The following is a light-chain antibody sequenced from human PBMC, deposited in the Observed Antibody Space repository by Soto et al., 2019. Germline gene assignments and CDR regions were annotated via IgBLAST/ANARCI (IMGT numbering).Light chain of an antibody. V-gene: IGKV3-15*01. CDR2: GAS. Sequence: EIVMTQSPATQSVSPGERATLSCRASQSVSSNLAWYQQKPGQAPRLLIYGASTRATGIPARFSGSGSGTEFTLTISSLQSEDFAVYYCQQYNNWRTFGQGTKVDIK. CDR3: QQYNNWRT. CDR1: QSVSSN. J-gene: IGKJ1*01.